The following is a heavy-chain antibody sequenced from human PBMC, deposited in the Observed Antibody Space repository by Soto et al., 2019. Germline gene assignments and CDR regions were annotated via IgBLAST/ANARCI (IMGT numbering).Heavy chain of an antibody. CDR1: GYTFTGYY. J-gene: IGHJ3*02. D-gene: IGHD3-22*01. CDR3: ARVKPITYYYYSSGSAGDAFDI. Sequence: GASVKVSCKASGYTFTGYYMHWVRQAPGQGLEWMGWINPNSGGTNYAQKFQGRVTMTRDTSISTAYMELSRLRSDDTAVYYCARVKPITYYYYSSGSAGDAFDIWGQGTMVTVSS. CDR2: INPNSGGT. V-gene: IGHV1-2*02.